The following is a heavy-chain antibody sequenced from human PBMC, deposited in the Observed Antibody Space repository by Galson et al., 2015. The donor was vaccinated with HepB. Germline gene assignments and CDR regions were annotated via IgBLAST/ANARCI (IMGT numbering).Heavy chain of an antibody. CDR1: AFTFSTYW. CDR3: ARGRSHAY. J-gene: IGHJ4*02. CDR2: IRGDGGEK. D-gene: IGHD6-13*01. V-gene: IGHV3-7*03. Sequence: SLRLSCAGSAFTFSTYWMGWVRQAPGKGLEWVANIRGDGGEKYYVDSVKGRFTNSRDNARNSLYLQMNSLRAEDTAVYYCARGRSHAYWGQGTLVTVSS.